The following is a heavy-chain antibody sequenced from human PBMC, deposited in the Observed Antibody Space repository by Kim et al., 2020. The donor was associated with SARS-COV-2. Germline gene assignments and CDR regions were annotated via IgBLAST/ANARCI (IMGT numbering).Heavy chain of an antibody. D-gene: IGHD6-19*01. CDR3: ARGGHSSGWYGDYMDV. J-gene: IGHJ6*03. Sequence: GGSLRLSCAASGFTFSSYAMHWVRQAPGKGLEWVAVISYDGSNKYYADSVKGRFTISRDNSKNTLYLQMNSLRAEDTAVYYCARGGHSSGWYGDYMDVWGKGTTVTVSS. CDR2: ISYDGSNK. CDR1: GFTFSSYA. V-gene: IGHV3-30-3*01.